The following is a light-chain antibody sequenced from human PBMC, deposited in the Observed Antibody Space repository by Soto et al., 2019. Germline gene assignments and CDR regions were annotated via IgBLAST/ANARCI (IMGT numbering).Light chain of an antibody. J-gene: IGKJ4*01. Sequence: EVVMTQSPDTLYVSPGERATLSCRASQNINRNLAWYQQKPGQAPRLLIYGASTRVTGIPARFSGGRSVTEFTFPLSSLQSEDVSVYYCQQYNVWPLTFGGGTKVEIK. CDR3: QQYNVWPLT. V-gene: IGKV3-15*01. CDR1: QNINRN. CDR2: GAS.